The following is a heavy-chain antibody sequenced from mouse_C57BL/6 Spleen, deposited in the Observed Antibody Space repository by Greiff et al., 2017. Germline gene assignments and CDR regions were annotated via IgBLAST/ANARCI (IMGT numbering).Heavy chain of an antibody. Sequence: QVQLQQPGAELVKPGASVKLSCKASGYTFTSYWMQWVKQRPGQGLEWIGEIDPSDSYTNSNQKFKGKATLTVDTSSSTAYMQLSSLTSEDSAVYDCARMGLGHWYFDVWGTGTTVTVSS. CDR1: GYTFTSYW. CDR3: ARMGLGHWYFDV. D-gene: IGHD4-1*01. V-gene: IGHV1-50*01. CDR2: IDPSDSYT. J-gene: IGHJ1*03.